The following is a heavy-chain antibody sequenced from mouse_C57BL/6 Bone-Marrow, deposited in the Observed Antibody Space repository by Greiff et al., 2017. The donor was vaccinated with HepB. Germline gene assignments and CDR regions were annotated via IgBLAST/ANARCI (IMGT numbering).Heavy chain of an antibody. J-gene: IGHJ4*01. Sequence: QVQLKQPGAELVKPGASVKLSCKASGYTFTSYWMHWVKQRPGRGLEWIGRIDPNSGGTKYNEKFKSKATLTVDKPSSTAYMQLSSLTSEDSAVYYCARITTVEGDYWGQGTSVTVSS. D-gene: IGHD1-1*01. V-gene: IGHV1-72*01. CDR3: ARITTVEGDY. CDR1: GYTFTSYW. CDR2: IDPNSGGT.